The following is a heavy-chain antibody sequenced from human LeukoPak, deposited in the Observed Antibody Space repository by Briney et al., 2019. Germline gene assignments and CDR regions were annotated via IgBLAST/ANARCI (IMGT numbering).Heavy chain of an antibody. CDR2: ITTSSSYT. CDR3: ARDPYSGAYGDTYYYFMDV. CDR1: GFTFSSYS. D-gene: IGHD1-26*01. J-gene: IGHJ6*03. V-gene: IGHV3-21*01. Sequence: GESLGLSCAASGFTFSSYSMNWVRQAPGKGLEWISSITTSSSYTFYADSVKGRFTISRDNARNSLYLQMNSLTAEDTAVYYCARDPYSGAYGDTYYYFMDVWGKGTTVTISS.